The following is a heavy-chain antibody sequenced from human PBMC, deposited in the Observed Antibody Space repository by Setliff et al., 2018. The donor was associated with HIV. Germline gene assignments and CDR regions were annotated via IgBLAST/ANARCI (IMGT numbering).Heavy chain of an antibody. J-gene: IGHJ4*02. CDR2: VYHSGSS. Sequence: SETLSLTCAVYGGSCSGYSWSWIRQPPGKGPEWIGEVYHSGSSNYNPSLKSRVTISVDTSKKQFSLKLSSVTAADTAVYHCARTPGTIWGYDYWGQGTLVTVSS. D-gene: IGHD3-9*01. CDR3: ARTPGTIWGYDY. CDR1: GGSCSGYS. V-gene: IGHV4-34*01.